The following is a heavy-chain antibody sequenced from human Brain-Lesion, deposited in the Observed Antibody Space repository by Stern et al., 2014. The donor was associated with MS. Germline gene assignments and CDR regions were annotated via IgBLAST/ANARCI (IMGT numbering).Heavy chain of an antibody. D-gene: IGHD6-6*01. CDR1: GYTFNGYY. J-gene: IGHJ4*02. CDR3: AREVIAGSSAGGDY. CDR2: INPNRGGT. V-gene: IGHV1-2*02. Sequence: QVQLVQSGAEVKKPGASVKVSCKASGYTFNGYYMHWARPAPGQGLEWMGRINPNRGGTSYAPKFQGRVTMTRDSSISTAYMELSSLRSDDTAVYYCAREVIAGSSAGGDYWGQGTLVTVSS.